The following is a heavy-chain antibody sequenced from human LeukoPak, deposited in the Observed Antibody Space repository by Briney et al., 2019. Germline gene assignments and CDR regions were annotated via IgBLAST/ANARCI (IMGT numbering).Heavy chain of an antibody. Sequence: GGSLRLSCVASGFTFNTYWMHWVRQAPGKGLVWVSRITSGGHSTAYADSVKGRFTISRDNTKNTLYLQMDDVRAEDTAVYYCARDDEYYCSSTSCLTKPFDYWGQGTLVTVSS. J-gene: IGHJ4*02. CDR1: GFTFNTYW. CDR3: ARDDEYYCSSTSCLTKPFDY. CDR2: ITSGGHST. V-gene: IGHV3-74*01. D-gene: IGHD2-2*01.